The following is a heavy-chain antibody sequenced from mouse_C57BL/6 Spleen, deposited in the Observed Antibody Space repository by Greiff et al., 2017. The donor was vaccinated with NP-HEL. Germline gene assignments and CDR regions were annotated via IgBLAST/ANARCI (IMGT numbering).Heavy chain of an antibody. CDR1: GYTFTSYW. V-gene: IGHV1-69*01. Sequence: QVQLQQPGAELVMPGASVKLSCKASGYTFTSYWMHWVKQRPGQGLEWIGEIDPSDSYTNYNQKFKGKSTLTVDKSSSTAYMQLSSLTSEDSAVYDCARSYGSLFDYWGQGTTLTVSA. J-gene: IGHJ2*01. CDR2: IDPSDSYT. D-gene: IGHD1-1*01. CDR3: ARSYGSLFDY.